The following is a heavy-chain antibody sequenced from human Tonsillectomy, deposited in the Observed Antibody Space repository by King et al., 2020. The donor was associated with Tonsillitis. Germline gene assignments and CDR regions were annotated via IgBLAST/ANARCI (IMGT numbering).Heavy chain of an antibody. Sequence: VQLVESGGGVVQPGRSLRLSCAASGFTFSSYGMHWVRQAPGKGLEWVAVISYDGSNKYYADSVKGRFTISRDNSKNTLYLQMNSMRAEDTAVYYCAKERRRYYYIFYYYYYYGMDVWGQGTTVTVSS. CDR2: ISYDGSNK. D-gene: IGHD1-26*01. CDR3: AKERRRYYYIFYYYYYYGMDV. V-gene: IGHV3-30*18. CDR1: GFTFSSYG. J-gene: IGHJ6*02.